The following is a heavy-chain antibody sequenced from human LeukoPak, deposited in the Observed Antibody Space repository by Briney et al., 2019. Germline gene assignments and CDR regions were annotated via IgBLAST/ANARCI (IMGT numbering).Heavy chain of an antibody. J-gene: IGHJ4*02. CDR3: ARVKSKGCSSTSCSTGGYYLDY. CDR1: GGSFSGYY. CDR2: INHSGST. V-gene: IGHV4-34*01. Sequence: SETLSLTCAVYGGSFSGYYWSWIRQPPGKGLEWIGEINHSGSTNYNPSLKSRVTISVDTSKNQFSLKLSSVTAADTAVYYCARVKSKGCSSTSCSTGGYYLDYWGQGTLVTVSS. D-gene: IGHD2-2*01.